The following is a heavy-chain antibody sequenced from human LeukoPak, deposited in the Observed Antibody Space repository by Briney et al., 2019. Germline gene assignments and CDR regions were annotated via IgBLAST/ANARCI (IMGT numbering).Heavy chain of an antibody. D-gene: IGHD1-26*01. CDR3: ARDRGEGIVGTFDY. CDR1: GGSISSYY. V-gene: IGHV4-59*01. J-gene: IGHJ4*02. Sequence: SETLSLTCTVSGGSISSYYWSWIRQPPGKGLEWIGYIFYSGNTHYNPSLKSRVTMSVDTSKNQFSLRLSSVTPADTAVYYCARDRGEGIVGTFDYWGQGTLVTVSS. CDR2: IFYSGNT.